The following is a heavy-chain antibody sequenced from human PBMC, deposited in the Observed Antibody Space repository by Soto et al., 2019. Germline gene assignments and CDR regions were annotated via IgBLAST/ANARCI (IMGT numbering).Heavy chain of an antibody. V-gene: IGHV3-13*01. CDR3: ARGTPRGYSYAPDIDY. J-gene: IGHJ4*02. D-gene: IGHD5-18*01. CDR1: GFTFSSYD. Sequence: GGSLRLSCAASGFTFSSYDMHWVRQATGKGLEWVSAIGTAGDTYYPGSVKGRFTISRENAKNSLYLQMNSLRAEDTAVYYCARGTPRGYSYAPDIDYWGQGTLVTVSS. CDR2: IGTAGDT.